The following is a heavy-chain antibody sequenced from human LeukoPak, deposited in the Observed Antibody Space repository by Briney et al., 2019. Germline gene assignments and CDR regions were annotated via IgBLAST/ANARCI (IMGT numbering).Heavy chain of an antibody. Sequence: ASVKVSCKASGYTFTGYYMHWVRQAPGQGLEWMGWINPNSGGTNYAQEFQGRVTITRDTSASTAYMELSSLRSEDMAVYYCARAKDGDPYWYFDLWGRGTLVTVSS. J-gene: IGHJ2*01. CDR1: GYTFTGYY. CDR3: ARAKDGDPYWYFDL. D-gene: IGHD7-27*01. V-gene: IGHV1-2*02. CDR2: INPNSGGT.